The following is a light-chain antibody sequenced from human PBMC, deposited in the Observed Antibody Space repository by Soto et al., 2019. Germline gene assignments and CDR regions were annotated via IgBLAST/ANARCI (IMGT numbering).Light chain of an antibody. Sequence: QSALTQPRSVSASPGQSVTISCTGTSSDVGGHNYVSWYQQHPGKAPKLMISAVNKRPSGIPDRFSGSKSGNTASLTISGLQPEDEADYYCCSYAGSYTYVFGAGTKVTV. CDR3: CSYAGSYTYV. J-gene: IGLJ1*01. CDR1: SSDVGGHNY. CDR2: AVN. V-gene: IGLV2-11*01.